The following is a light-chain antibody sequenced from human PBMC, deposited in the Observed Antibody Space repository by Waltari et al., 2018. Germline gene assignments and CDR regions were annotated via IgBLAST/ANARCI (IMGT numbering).Light chain of an antibody. CDR2: DAS. CDR3: QQNRDWPLT. Sequence: VLTQSPATLSLSPGERATLSCRASQSVNNFLGWYQQKPGQAPRLLIFDASNRAAGIPARFSGSGSRTDFTLTISSLEPEDFAVYYCQQNRDWPLTFGGVTRVEIK. V-gene: IGKV3-11*01. J-gene: IGKJ4*01. CDR1: QSVNNF.